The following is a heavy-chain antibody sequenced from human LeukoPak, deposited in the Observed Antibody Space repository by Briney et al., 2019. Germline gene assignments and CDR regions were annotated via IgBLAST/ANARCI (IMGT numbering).Heavy chain of an antibody. J-gene: IGHJ4*02. Sequence: GRSLRLSCAASGLTFSSYGMHWVRQAPGKGLEWVSSISSSSTYIYYADSLEGRFTISRDNVRNSLYLQMNSLRDEDTAVYYCASPLDYSSPRYWGQGTLVTVSS. CDR1: GLTFSSYG. CDR2: ISSSSTYI. V-gene: IGHV3-21*01. CDR3: ASPLDYSSPRY. D-gene: IGHD6-19*01.